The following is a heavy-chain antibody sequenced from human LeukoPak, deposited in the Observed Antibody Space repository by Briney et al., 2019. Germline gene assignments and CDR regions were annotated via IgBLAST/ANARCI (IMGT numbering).Heavy chain of an antibody. CDR3: ARDRASYSGSGSYSFDY. D-gene: IGHD3-10*01. CDR2: ISAYNGNT. CDR1: GYTFTSYG. Sequence: ASVKVSCKASGYTFTSYGISWVRQAPGQGLEWMGWISAYNGNTNYAQNLQGRVTMTTDTSTSTAYMELRSLRSDDTAVYYCARDRASYSGSGSYSFDYWGQGTLVTVSS. V-gene: IGHV1-18*01. J-gene: IGHJ4*02.